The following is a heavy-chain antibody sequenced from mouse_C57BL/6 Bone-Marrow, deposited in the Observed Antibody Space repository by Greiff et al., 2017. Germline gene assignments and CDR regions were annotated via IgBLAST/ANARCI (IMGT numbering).Heavy chain of an antibody. CDR1: GFTFSDYY. V-gene: IGHV5-12*01. Sequence: EVHLVESGGGLVQPGGSLKLSCAASGFTFSDYYMYWVRQTPEKRLEWVAYISNGGGSTYYPDTVKGRFTLSRDNAKNTLYLQLSRLKSEDTAMYYCARQDYYGSSQYYYAMDYWGQGTSVTVSS. CDR3: ARQDYYGSSQYYYAMDY. J-gene: IGHJ4*01. CDR2: ISNGGGST. D-gene: IGHD1-1*01.